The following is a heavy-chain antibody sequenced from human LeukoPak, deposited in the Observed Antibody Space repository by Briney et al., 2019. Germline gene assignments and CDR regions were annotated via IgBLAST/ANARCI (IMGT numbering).Heavy chain of an antibody. CDR3: ARHGSSYDTLTGYYKPDHYFDY. CDR1: GGSISSSSYY. V-gene: IGHV4-39*01. J-gene: IGHJ4*02. CDR2: IYYSGST. D-gene: IGHD3-9*01. Sequence: SETLSLTCTVSGGSISSSSYYWGWIRQPPGKGLEWIGSIYYSGSTYYNPSLKSRVTISVDTSKNQFSLKLSSVTAADTAVYYCARHGSSYDTLTGYYKPDHYFDYWGQGTLVTVSS.